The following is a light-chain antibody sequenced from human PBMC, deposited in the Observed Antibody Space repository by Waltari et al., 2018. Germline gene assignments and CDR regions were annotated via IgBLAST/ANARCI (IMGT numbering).Light chain of an antibody. V-gene: IGLV1-40*01. CDR3: QSYDSSLRREV. Sequence: QSVLTQPPSVSGAPGQRVTISNIGAGYDVHWYQQLPGTAPKLLIYGNSNRPSGVPDRFSGSKSGTSASLAITGLQAEDEADYYCQSYDSSLRREVFGTGTKVTVL. J-gene: IGLJ1*01. CDR1: IGAGYD. CDR2: GNS.